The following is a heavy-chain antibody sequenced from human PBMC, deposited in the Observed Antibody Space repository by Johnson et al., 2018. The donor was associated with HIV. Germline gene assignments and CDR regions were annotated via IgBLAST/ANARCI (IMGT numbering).Heavy chain of an antibody. J-gene: IGHJ3*02. CDR1: GFTFRDYY. Sequence: QVQLVESGGGLVKPGGSLRLSCAASGFTFRDYYMNWMRQAPGKGLEWVSHISSSGSTIYYADSVKGRFTISRDNAKNSLYLQMNSLRAEDTAVYYCTTGISWYGAITFDIWGQGTMVTVSS. CDR2: ISSSGSTI. D-gene: IGHD3-10*01. V-gene: IGHV3-11*01. CDR3: TTGISWYGAITFDI.